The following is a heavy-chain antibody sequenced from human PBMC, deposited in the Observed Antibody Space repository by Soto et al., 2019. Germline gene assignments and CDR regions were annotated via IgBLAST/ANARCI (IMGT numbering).Heavy chain of an antibody. CDR3: ARAMPTAGYRYLDQ. V-gene: IGHV1-3*04. J-gene: IGHJ4*02. D-gene: IGHD3-9*01. CDR1: GYTFTSYG. Sequence: QVDLVQSGAEVKEPWASVRISCEASGYTFTSYGVHWVRQAPGQRLEWMGWINTGSSNTRYSPEFQARVTITRDTSASTAYMELNSLGSEDTAVYYCARAMPTAGYRYLDQWGQGALATVSS. CDR2: INTGSSNT.